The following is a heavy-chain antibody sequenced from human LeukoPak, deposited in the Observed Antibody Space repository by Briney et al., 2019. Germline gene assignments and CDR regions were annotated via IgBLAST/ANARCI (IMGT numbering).Heavy chain of an antibody. D-gene: IGHD6-13*01. Sequence: SETLSLTCTVSGGSISSSSYYWGWIRQPPGKGLEWIGSIYYSGSTYYNPSLKSRVTISVDTSKNQFSLKLSSVTAADTAVYYCARDLGAAAGFYDAFDIWGQGTMVTVSS. CDR3: ARDLGAAAGFYDAFDI. J-gene: IGHJ3*02. CDR1: GGSISSSSYY. CDR2: IYYSGST. V-gene: IGHV4-39*07.